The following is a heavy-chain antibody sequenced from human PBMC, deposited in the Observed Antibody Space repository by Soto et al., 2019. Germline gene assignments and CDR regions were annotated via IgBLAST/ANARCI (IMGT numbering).Heavy chain of an antibody. Sequence: GGSLRLSCAASGFTFSSYAMHWVRQAPGKGLEWVAVISYDGSNKYYADSVKGRFTISRDNSKNTLYLQMNSLRAEDTAVYYCARGPYGSGSYNNWFDPWGQGTLVTVSS. V-gene: IGHV3-30-3*01. CDR3: ARGPYGSGSYNNWFDP. CDR1: GFTFSSYA. D-gene: IGHD3-10*01. J-gene: IGHJ5*02. CDR2: ISYDGSNK.